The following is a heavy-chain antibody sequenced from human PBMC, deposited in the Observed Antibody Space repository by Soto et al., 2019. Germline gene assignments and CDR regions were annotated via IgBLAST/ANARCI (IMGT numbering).Heavy chain of an antibody. D-gene: IGHD3-10*01. CDR2: VSPPFRTS. Sequence: QVQLVQSGAEVKKPGSSVKVSCKTSGVSFNNNGIGWVRQAPGHGLEWMGGVSPPFRTSNYARKFQGRISITADESTGTVNMELSSLTSEDTAQYYCARVLYYGSGSYSPYGMDVWGQGTTVNVSS. J-gene: IGHJ6*02. V-gene: IGHV1-69*01. CDR3: ARVLYYGSGSYSPYGMDV. CDR1: GVSFNNNG.